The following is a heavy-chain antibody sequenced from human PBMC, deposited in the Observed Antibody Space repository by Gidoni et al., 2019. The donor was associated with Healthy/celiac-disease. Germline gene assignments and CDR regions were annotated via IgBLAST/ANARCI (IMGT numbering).Heavy chain of an antibody. CDR3: AKDLADSSSSMAFDY. V-gene: IGHV3-9*01. CDR1: GFTFDDYA. CDR2: ISWHRCRI. D-gene: IGHD6-6*01. J-gene: IGHJ4*02. Sequence: EVQLVESGGGLVQPGRSLRLSCAASGFTFDDYAMHWVRQAPGKGLEWVSCISWHRCRIGYADSLKGRFTISRDNAKNSLYLQMNSLSAEDTALYYCAKDLADSSSSMAFDYWGQGTLVTVSS.